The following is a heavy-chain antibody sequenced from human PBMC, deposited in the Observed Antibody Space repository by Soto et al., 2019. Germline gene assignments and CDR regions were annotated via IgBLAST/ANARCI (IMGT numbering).Heavy chain of an antibody. CDR3: ARDHKWDGMDV. J-gene: IGHJ6*02. V-gene: IGHV4-31*03. D-gene: IGHD1-26*01. CDR1: GGSFSSDSFI. CDR2: INYSGTT. Sequence: SETLSLTCSVSGGSFSSDSFIWSWVRQFPGKGLEWIGYINYSGTTYYNPSLRSRITMSVDTSKNQFSLNLSSVSAADTAVYYCARDHKWDGMDVWGQGTTVTVSS.